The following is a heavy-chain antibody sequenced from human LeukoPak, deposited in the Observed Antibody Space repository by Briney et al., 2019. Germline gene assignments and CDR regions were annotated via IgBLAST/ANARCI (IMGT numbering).Heavy chain of an antibody. V-gene: IGHV3-23*01. J-gene: IGHJ3*02. D-gene: IGHD5-12*01. CDR2: ISGSGGST. CDR1: GFTFSSYS. Sequence: GGSLRLSCEASGFTFSSYSMNWVRQAPGKGLEWVSAISGSGGSTYYADSVKGRFTISRDNSKNTLYLQMNNLRAEDTAVYYCASIDIVATYDAFDIWGQGTMVTVSS. CDR3: ASIDIVATYDAFDI.